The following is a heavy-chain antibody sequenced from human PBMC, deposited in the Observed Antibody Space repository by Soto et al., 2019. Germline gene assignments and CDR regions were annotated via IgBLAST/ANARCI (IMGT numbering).Heavy chain of an antibody. J-gene: IGHJ5*02. CDR1: GGSISPYY. D-gene: IGHD6-19*01. V-gene: IGHV4-59*08. CDR3: ARHLMRDSSGWANWFDP. CDR2: IYYGGST. Sequence: SETLSLTCTVSGGSISPYYWSWIRQPPGKGLEWVGYIYYGGSTSYNPSLKSRVTISLETSKSQFSLKLSSVTAADTAVYYCARHLMRDSSGWANWFDPWGQGTLVTVSS.